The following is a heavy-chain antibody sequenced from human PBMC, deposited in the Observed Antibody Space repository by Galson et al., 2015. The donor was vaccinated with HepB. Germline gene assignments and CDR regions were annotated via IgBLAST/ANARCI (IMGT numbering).Heavy chain of an antibody. J-gene: IGHJ5*02. CDR1: GFTFSSYG. Sequence: SLRLSCAASGFTFSSYGMHWVRQAPGKGLEWVAVIWYDGSKKYFADSVKGRFTISRDNSKNTLYVQMNSLRDEDTAVYYCARENQGWFDPWGQGTLVTVSS. CDR3: ARENQGWFDP. V-gene: IGHV3-33*01. D-gene: IGHD1-14*01. CDR2: IWYDGSKK.